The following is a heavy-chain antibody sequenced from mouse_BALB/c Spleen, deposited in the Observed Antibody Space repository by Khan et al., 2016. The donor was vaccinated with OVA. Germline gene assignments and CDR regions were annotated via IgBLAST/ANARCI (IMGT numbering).Heavy chain of an antibody. D-gene: IGHD1-1*01. CDR3: ARENSGNRNYLDY. CDR2: ILLGCGST. J-gene: IGHJ2*01. Sequence: QVQLKESGADLMKPGASVKISCKVAGYTFSSYWIEWIKQWPGHGLEWIGEILLGCGSTNCNDKFTGKATFTADTSSNTTYRHHSRLTSEDYAINYSARENSGNRNYLDYWGQGTTLTVSS. V-gene: IGHV1-9*01. CDR1: GYTFSSYW.